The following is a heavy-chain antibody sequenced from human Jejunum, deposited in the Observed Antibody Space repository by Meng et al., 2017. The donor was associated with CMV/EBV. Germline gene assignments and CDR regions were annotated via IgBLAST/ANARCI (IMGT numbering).Heavy chain of an antibody. CDR1: FPFSTYG. V-gene: IGHV3-23*01. J-gene: IGHJ5*02. CDR3: AKIQDYDNAWFDP. D-gene: IGHD3-22*01. CDR2: IGGSGGSTYS. Sequence: FPFSTYGMTWVPQAPGKGLEWVSAIGGSGGSTYSYSADSVNGRFTISRDNSKNTLYLQINSLRAEDTAVYYCAKIQDYDNAWFDPWGQGTLVTVSS.